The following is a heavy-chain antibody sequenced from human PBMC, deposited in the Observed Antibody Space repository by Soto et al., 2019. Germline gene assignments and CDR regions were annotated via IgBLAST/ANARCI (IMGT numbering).Heavy chain of an antibody. Sequence: EVQLVESGGGLVKPGGSLRLSCAASGFTFSNAWMNWVRQAPGKGLEWVGRIKSKTDGGTTDYAAPVQGRFTISRDDSKNTLYLQMHRLKTEDTAVYYCTTDESHSSGYAADAFDIWGQGTMVTVSS. CDR1: GFTFSNAW. CDR3: TTDESHSSGYAADAFDI. CDR2: IKSKTDGGTT. D-gene: IGHD3-22*01. J-gene: IGHJ3*02. V-gene: IGHV3-15*07.